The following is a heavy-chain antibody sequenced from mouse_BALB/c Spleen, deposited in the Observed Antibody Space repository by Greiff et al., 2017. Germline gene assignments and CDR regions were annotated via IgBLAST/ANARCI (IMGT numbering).Heavy chain of an antibody. CDR3: ARAEDYESPWFAY. D-gene: IGHD2-4*01. CDR2: IDPANGNT. J-gene: IGHJ3*01. Sequence: EVQLQESGAELVKPGASVKLSCTASGFNIKDTYMHWVKQRPEQGLEWIGRIDPANGNTKYDPKFQGKATITADTSSNTAYLQLSSLTSEDTAVYYCARAEDYESPWFAYWGQGTLVTVSA. CDR1: GFNIKDTY. V-gene: IGHV14-3*02.